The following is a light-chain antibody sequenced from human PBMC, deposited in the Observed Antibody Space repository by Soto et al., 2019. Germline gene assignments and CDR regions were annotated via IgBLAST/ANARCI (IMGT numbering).Light chain of an antibody. CDR2: GNS. J-gene: IGLJ1*01. CDR3: QSYDSSLSTYV. CDR1: SSNIGAGYD. V-gene: IGLV1-40*01. Sequence: QSVLTQPPSVSGAPGQRVTISCTGSSSNIGAGYDVHWYQQLPGTAPKLLIYGNSNRPSGVPDRFSGPKSAPSASLAITGLHAEHEAGYYCQSYDSSLSTYVFGTGTKLTVL.